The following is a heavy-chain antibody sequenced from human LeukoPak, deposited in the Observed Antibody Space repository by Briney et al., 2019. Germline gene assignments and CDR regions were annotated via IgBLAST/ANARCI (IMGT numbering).Heavy chain of an antibody. Sequence: GGSLRLSCAASGFTFSSYGMSWVRQAPGKGLEWVSSISGSGGNTYYADSVKGRFTISRDNSKSTVYLQMNSLRAEDTAVYHCAKTNGYYDYWGQETLVTVSS. CDR1: GFTFSSYG. CDR2: ISGSGGNT. J-gene: IGHJ4*02. CDR3: AKTNGYYDY. V-gene: IGHV3-23*01. D-gene: IGHD3-22*01.